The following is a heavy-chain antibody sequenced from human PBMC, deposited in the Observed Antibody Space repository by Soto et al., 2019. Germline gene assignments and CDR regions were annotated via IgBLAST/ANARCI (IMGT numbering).Heavy chain of an antibody. J-gene: IGHJ4*02. CDR3: ARGATVTQYDY. Sequence: QVQLQESGPGLVKPSETLSLTCTVSGVSVNSGSFYWAWIRQPPGKGLEWMGFGSYSGTTNYKPSLKSRVTISVDTARTQIYLKVTSLTAADTALYYCARGATVTQYDYWGQGTLVTVSS. V-gene: IGHV4-61*01. CDR1: GVSVNSGSFY. D-gene: IGHD4-17*01. CDR2: GSYSGTT.